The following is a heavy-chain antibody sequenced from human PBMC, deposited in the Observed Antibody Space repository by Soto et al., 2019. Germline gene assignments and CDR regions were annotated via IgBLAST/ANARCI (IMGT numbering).Heavy chain of an antibody. Sequence: QVQLVQSGAEVKKPGASVKVSCKASGYTFTSYGISWVRQAPGQGLEWMGWISAYNGNTNYAQKLQGRVTMTTDTSTSTAYMELRSLRSDDTAVYDCARDKGAYGGGDCYSTWFDPWVQGTLVTVSS. CDR1: GYTFTSYG. CDR3: ARDKGAYGGGDCYSTWFDP. CDR2: ISAYNGNT. J-gene: IGHJ5*02. V-gene: IGHV1-18*01. D-gene: IGHD2-21*02.